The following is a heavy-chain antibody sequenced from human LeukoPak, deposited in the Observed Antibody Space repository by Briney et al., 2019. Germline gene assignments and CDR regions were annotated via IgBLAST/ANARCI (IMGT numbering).Heavy chain of an antibody. D-gene: IGHD3-22*01. V-gene: IGHV4-39*07. Sequence: PSETLSLTCTVSGGSISSSSYYWGWIRQPPGKGLEWIGSIYYSGSTYYNPSLKSRVTISVDTSKNQFSLKLSSVTAADTAVYYCSRGHYYYDIGVYYPWGYFDSWGQGTLVTVSS. CDR1: GGSISSSSYY. CDR2: IYYSGST. CDR3: SRGHYYYDIGVYYPWGYFDS. J-gene: IGHJ4*02.